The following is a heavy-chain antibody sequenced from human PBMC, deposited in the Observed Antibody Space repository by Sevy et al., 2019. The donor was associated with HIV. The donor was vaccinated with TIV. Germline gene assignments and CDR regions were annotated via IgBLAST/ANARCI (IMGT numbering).Heavy chain of an antibody. CDR3: AKSAGRGDYNQYFDY. V-gene: IGHV3-23*01. D-gene: IGHD3-9*01. CDR1: GFTFSSCA. J-gene: IGHJ4*02. CDR2: ISGSGGTT. Sequence: GGSLRLSCAASGFTFSSCAMSWVRQAPGKGLEWVSGISGSGGTTYYTDSLKGRFTISRDNSKNTLYLQMNSLRAEDTAVYYCAKSAGRGDYNQYFDYLGQGTMVTVSS.